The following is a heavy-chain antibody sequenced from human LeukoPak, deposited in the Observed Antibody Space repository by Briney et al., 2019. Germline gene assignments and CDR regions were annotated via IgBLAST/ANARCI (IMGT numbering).Heavy chain of an antibody. J-gene: IGHJ5*02. D-gene: IGHD2-2*01. Sequence: SETLSLTCTVSGCSISSYYWSWIRQPAGKGLEWIGRIYTSRSTNYNPSLKSRVTMSVDTSKNQFSLKLSSVTAADTAVYYCARDQCSSTSCYSSNWFDPWGQGTLVTVSS. V-gene: IGHV4-4*07. CDR1: GCSISSYY. CDR3: ARDQCSSTSCYSSNWFDP. CDR2: IYTSRST.